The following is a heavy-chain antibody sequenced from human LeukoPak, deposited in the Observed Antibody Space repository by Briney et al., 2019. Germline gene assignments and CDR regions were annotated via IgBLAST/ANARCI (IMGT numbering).Heavy chain of an antibody. V-gene: IGHV3-30-3*01. D-gene: IGHD1-26*01. CDR2: ISYDGSNE. CDR1: GFTFSSYS. CDR3: ARGWRWELPDY. J-gene: IGHJ4*02. Sequence: GSLRLSCAASGFTFSSYSMHWVRRAPGKGLEWVAFISYDGSNEYYADSVKGRFTISRDSSKSTLYLQMNSLRAEDTAVYYCARGWRWELPDYWGQGTLVTVSS.